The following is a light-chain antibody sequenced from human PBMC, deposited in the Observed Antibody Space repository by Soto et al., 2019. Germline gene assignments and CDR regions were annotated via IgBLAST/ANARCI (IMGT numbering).Light chain of an antibody. Sequence: QSALTQPASVSGSPGQSITISCTGTSSDIGGYRYVSWYQQHPGKAPKLMISEISNRPSGVPSRFSGSKSGSTASLTISGLQAEDEADYYCSSYSSISTYVIFGGGTKLTVL. CDR2: EIS. CDR3: SSYSSISTYVI. J-gene: IGLJ2*01. V-gene: IGLV2-14*01. CDR1: SSDIGGYRY.